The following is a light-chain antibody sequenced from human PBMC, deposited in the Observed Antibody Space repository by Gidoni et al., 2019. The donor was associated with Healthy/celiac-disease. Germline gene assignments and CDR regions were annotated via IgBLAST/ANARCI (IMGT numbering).Light chain of an antibody. Sequence: QSALTQPASVSGSPGQSITSSCTGTSSAVGGYNYVSWYQQHPGKAPQLMIYEVSNRPSGVSNRFSGSKSGNTASLTISGLQAEDEADYYCSSYTSSSTLVFGGGTKLTVL. V-gene: IGLV2-14*01. J-gene: IGLJ3*02. CDR1: SSAVGGYNY. CDR3: SSYTSSSTLV. CDR2: EVS.